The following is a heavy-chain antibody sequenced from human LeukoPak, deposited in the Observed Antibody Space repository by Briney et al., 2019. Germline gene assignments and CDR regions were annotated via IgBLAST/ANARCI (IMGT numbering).Heavy chain of an antibody. Sequence: SETLSLTCAVSGGSISSYYGSWIRQPPGKGLEWIGYIYYSGSTNYNPSLKSRVTISVDTSKNQFSLKLSSVTAADTAVYYCARGIVVVVAGARAFDIWGQGTMVTVSS. V-gene: IGHV4-59*01. D-gene: IGHD2-15*01. CDR2: IYYSGST. CDR3: ARGIVVVVAGARAFDI. CDR1: GGSISSYY. J-gene: IGHJ3*02.